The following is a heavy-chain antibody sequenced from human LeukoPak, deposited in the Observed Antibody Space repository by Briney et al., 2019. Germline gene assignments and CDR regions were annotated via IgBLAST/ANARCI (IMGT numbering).Heavy chain of an antibody. Sequence: SETLSLTCTVSGYSISSGFYWGWIRQPPGKGLEWIGNVYHGGSSYYNPSLKSRVTISVDTSKNQFSLNLYSVTAADTAVYYCARRVGCSDCFDYWGQGTLVTVSS. D-gene: IGHD2-15*01. J-gene: IGHJ4*02. CDR2: VYHGGSS. CDR1: GYSISSGFY. CDR3: ARRVGCSDCFDY. V-gene: IGHV4-38-2*02.